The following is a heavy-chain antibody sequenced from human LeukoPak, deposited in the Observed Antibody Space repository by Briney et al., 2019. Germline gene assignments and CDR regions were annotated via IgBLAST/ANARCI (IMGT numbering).Heavy chain of an antibody. J-gene: IGHJ4*02. D-gene: IGHD6-19*01. CDR3: ARDPSNTSGRYAYFDY. CDR1: GYTFTGYY. Sequence: ASVKVSCKASGYTFTGYYMHWVRQAPGQGLEWMGWLNPNSGGTNYAQKFQGRVTMTTDTSTSTAYMELRSLISDDTAVYYCARDPSNTSGRYAYFDYWGQGTLVTVSS. V-gene: IGHV1-2*02. CDR2: LNPNSGGT.